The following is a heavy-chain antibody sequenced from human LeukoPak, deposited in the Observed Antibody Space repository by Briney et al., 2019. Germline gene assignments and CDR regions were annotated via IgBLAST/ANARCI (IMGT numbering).Heavy chain of an antibody. Sequence: GGSLRLSCAASGFTFDDYAMHWVRQAPGKGLEWVSGISWNSGSIGYADSVKGQFTVSRDNAKNSLYLQMNSLRAEDTALYYCAKKGRPSDAFDIWGQGTMVTVSS. V-gene: IGHV3-9*01. J-gene: IGHJ3*02. CDR2: ISWNSGSI. CDR3: AKKGRPSDAFDI. CDR1: GFTFDDYA. D-gene: IGHD3-10*01.